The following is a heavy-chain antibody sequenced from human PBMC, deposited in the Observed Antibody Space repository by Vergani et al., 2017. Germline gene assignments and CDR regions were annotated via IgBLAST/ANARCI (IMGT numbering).Heavy chain of an antibody. J-gene: IGHJ4*02. CDR3: AASARSSGGSIDY. V-gene: IGHV4-61*02. Sequence: QVQLQESGPGLVKPSQTLSLTCTVSGGSISSGSYYWSWIRQPAGKGLEWIGRIYYSGSTNYNPSLTSRVTISVDTSKNQFSLKLSAVTAADTAVFYCAASARSSGGSIDYWGQGTLVTVSS. D-gene: IGHD2-15*01. CDR1: GGSISSGSYY. CDR2: IYYSGST.